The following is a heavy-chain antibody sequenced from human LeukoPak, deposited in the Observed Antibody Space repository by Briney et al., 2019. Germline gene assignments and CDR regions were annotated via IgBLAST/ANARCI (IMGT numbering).Heavy chain of an antibody. Sequence: SETLSLSCTVSGGSISSYYWSWIRQPPGKGLEWIGYIYYSGSTNYNPSLKSRVTISVDTSKNQFSLKLSSVTAADTAVYYCARRGIDYYDSSGYFDYWGQGTLVTVSS. D-gene: IGHD3-22*01. J-gene: IGHJ4*02. CDR1: GGSISSYY. CDR2: IYYSGST. CDR3: ARRGIDYYDSSGYFDY. V-gene: IGHV4-59*01.